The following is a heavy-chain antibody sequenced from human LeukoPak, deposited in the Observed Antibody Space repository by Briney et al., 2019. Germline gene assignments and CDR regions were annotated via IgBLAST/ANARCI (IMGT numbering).Heavy chain of an antibody. CDR2: IWYDGSNK. CDR1: GFTFSSYG. D-gene: IGHD3-10*01. CDR3: ARESTMVRGVPIDY. V-gene: IGHV3-33*01. J-gene: IGHJ4*02. Sequence: GRSLRPSCAASGFTFSSYGMHWVRQAPGKGLEWVAVIWYDGSNKYYADSVKGRFTISRDNSKNTLYLQMNSLRAEDTAVYYCARESTMVRGVPIDYWGQGTLVTVSS.